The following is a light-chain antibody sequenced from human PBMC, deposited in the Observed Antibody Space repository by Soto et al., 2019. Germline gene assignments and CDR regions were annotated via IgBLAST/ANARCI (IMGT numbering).Light chain of an antibody. J-gene: IGLJ2*01. CDR1: SSNIGSNY. CDR2: RNN. V-gene: IGLV1-47*01. Sequence: QSVLTQPPSASGTPGQRVTISCSGSSSNIGSNYVYWYQQLPGTAPKLLIYRNNQRPSGVPDRFSGSKSGTSASLAISGLRSEDEADYYCEAWDDSLSGRLVFGGGTKLTVL. CDR3: EAWDDSLSGRLV.